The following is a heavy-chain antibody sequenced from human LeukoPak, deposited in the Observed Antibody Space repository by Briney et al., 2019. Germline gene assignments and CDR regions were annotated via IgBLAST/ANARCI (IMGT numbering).Heavy chain of an antibody. V-gene: IGHV4-59*01. CDR3: ARSSGNGHYYYYMDV. J-gene: IGHJ6*03. CDR2: ISYSGSV. D-gene: IGHD4-23*01. CDR1: GGIISSYY. Sequence: PSETLSLTCSVSGGIISSYYWSWIRQAPGKGLEWIGYISYSGSVNYNPSFKSRVSISLDTSKTHFSLSLRSVTAADTALYYCARSSGNGHYYYYMDVWGKGTTVTVSS.